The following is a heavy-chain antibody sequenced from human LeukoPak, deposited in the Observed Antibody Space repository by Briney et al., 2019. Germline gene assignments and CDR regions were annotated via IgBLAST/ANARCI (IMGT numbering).Heavy chain of an antibody. CDR2: IQQDGSEK. Sequence: GGSLRLSCAASGFTFSSYWMSWVRQAPGKGLEWVANIQQDGSEKYYVDSVKGRFTISRDNAKNSLYLQMNSLRAEDTAVYYCAKVYCSSTSCYTEYYFDYWGQGTLVTVSS. CDR3: AKVYCSSTSCYTEYYFDY. CDR1: GFTFSSYW. J-gene: IGHJ4*02. V-gene: IGHV3-7*01. D-gene: IGHD2-2*02.